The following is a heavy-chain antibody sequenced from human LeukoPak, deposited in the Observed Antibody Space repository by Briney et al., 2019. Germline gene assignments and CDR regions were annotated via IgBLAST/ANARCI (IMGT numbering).Heavy chain of an antibody. CDR1: GFTFSSYA. CDR2: ISYDGSNK. CDR3: ASNAYCGGDCYPGGY. J-gene: IGHJ4*02. V-gene: IGHV3-30-3*01. D-gene: IGHD2-21*02. Sequence: GGSLRLSCAASGFTFSSYAMHWVRQAPGKGLEWVAVISYDGSNKYYADSVKGRFTISRDNSKNTLYLQMNSLRAEDTAVYYCASNAYCGGDCYPGGYWGQGTLVTVSS.